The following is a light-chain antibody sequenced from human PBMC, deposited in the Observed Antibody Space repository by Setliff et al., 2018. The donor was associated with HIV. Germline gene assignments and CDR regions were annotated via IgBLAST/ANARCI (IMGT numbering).Light chain of an antibody. V-gene: IGLV2-14*03. CDR3: SSYAITNTLP. CDR1: SSDVGGYSL. CDR2: EVT. J-gene: IGLJ1*01. Sequence: QSALTQPASMSGSPGQSITISCTGTSSDVGGYSLVSWYQQHPDKAPKLIIYEVTNRASGVSNRFSGSKSGNTASLTISGLQAEDEADYYCSSYAITNTLPFGTGTKVTGL.